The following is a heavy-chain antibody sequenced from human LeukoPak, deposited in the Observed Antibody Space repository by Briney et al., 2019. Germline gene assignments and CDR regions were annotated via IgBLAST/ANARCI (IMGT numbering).Heavy chain of an antibody. CDR1: GFTFDDYT. D-gene: IGHD3-3*01. CDR2: ISWDGGST. CDR3: ARDLTYYDFWSGYTYYMDV. V-gene: IGHV3-43*01. J-gene: IGHJ6*03. Sequence: GGSLRLSCAASGFTFDDYTMHWVRQAPGKGLEWVSLISWDGGSTYYADSVKGRFTISRDNAKNSLYLQMNSLRAEDTAVYYCARDLTYYDFWSGYTYYMDVWGKGTTVTVSS.